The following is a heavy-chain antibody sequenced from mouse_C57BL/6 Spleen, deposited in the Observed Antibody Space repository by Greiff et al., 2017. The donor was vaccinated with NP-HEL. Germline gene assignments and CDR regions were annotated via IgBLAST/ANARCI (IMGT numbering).Heavy chain of an antibody. D-gene: IGHD1-1*01. J-gene: IGHJ4*01. CDR3: ARWGITTVVATYYAMDY. CDR2: IYPRSGNT. V-gene: IGHV1-81*01. Sequence: VQVVESGAELARPGASVKLSCKASGYTFTSYGISWVKQRTGQGLEWIGEIYPRSGNTYYNEKFKGKATLTADKSSSTAYMELRSLTSEDSAVYFCARWGITTVVATYYAMDYWGQGTSVTVSS. CDR1: GYTFTSYG.